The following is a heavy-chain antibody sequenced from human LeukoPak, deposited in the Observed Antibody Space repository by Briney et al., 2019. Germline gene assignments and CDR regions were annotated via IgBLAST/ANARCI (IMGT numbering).Heavy chain of an antibody. J-gene: IGHJ6*02. CDR3: ARDSTTIYGLDV. CDR2: IYYSGST. V-gene: IGHV4-61*01. D-gene: IGHD4-17*01. CDR1: GGSVSSGTYY. Sequence: PSETLSLTCTVSGGSVSSGTYYWSWIRQPPGKGLEWIGYIYYSGSTNYNPSLKSRVTISVDTSKNQFSLKMGFVTAADTAVYYCARDSTTIYGLDVWGQGTTVTVSS.